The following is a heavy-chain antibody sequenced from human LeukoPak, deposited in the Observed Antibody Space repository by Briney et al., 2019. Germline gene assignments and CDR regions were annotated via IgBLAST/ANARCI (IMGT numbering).Heavy chain of an antibody. CDR1: GGSISSSSYY. Sequence: SETLSLTCTVSGGSISSSSYYWGWIRQPPGKGLEWIGSIYYSGSTYYNPSLKSRVTISVDTSKNQFSLKLSSVTAADTAVYYCARSPSRYSSGGSCYSTYYFDYWGQGTLVTVSS. CDR3: ARSPSRYSSGGSCYSTYYFDY. CDR2: IYYSGST. D-gene: IGHD2-15*01. V-gene: IGHV4-39*01. J-gene: IGHJ4*02.